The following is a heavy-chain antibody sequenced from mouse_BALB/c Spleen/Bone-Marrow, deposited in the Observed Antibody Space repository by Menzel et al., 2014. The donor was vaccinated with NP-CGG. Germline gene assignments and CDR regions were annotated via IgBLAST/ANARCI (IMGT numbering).Heavy chain of an antibody. J-gene: IGHJ4*01. CDR3: ARQNGNYGYYYAMDY. CDR2: ISGGGSYT. V-gene: IGHV5-9-2*01. Sequence: EVMLVESGGGLVKPGGSLKLPCAASGFTFSSYGMSWVRQTPEKRLEWVATISGGGSYTYYPDSVKGRFTISRDNAKNNLYLQMSSLRSEDTALYYCARQNGNYGYYYAMDYWGQGTSVTVSS. CDR1: GFTFSSYG. D-gene: IGHD2-1*01.